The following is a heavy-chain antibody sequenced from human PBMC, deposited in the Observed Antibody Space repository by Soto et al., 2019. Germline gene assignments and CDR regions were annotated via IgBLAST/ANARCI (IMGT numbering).Heavy chain of an antibody. CDR3: AREVRQLRYYGMDV. CDR2: IYHSGST. CDR1: GYSISSGYY. D-gene: IGHD1-26*01. V-gene: IGHV4-38-2*02. Sequence: SETLSLTCAVSGYSISSGYYWGWIRQPPGKGLEWIGSIYHSGSTYYNPSLKSRVTISVDTSKNQFSLKLSSVTAADTAVYYYAREVRQLRYYGMDVWGQGTTVTVSS. J-gene: IGHJ6*02.